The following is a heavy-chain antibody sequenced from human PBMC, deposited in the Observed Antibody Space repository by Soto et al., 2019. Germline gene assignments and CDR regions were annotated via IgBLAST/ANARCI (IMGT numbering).Heavy chain of an antibody. CDR2: IYYSGST. CDR3: ARVVGRGMLGRWDY. Sequence: QVQLQESGPGLVKPSQTLSLTCTVSGGSISSGDYYWSWIRQPPGKGLEWIGYIYYSGSTYYNPSLKSRVTTALDTSKHQFSLKLSSVTAADTAVYYCARVVGRGMLGRWDYWGQGTLVTVSS. CDR1: GGSISSGDYY. J-gene: IGHJ4*02. V-gene: IGHV4-30-4*01. D-gene: IGHD2-2*01.